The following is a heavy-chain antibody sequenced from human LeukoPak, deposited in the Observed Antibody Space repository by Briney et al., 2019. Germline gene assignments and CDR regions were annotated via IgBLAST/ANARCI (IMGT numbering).Heavy chain of an antibody. CDR1: GFTFSSYA. V-gene: IGHV3-48*01. CDR3: ARDNGWTRDY. D-gene: IGHD6-19*01. Sequence: PGGSLRLSCAASGFTFSSYAMSWVRQAPGKGLEWVSYISSSSSTIYYADSVKGRFTISRDNAKNSLYLQMNSLRAEDTAVYYCARDNGWTRDYWGQGTLVTVSS. J-gene: IGHJ4*02. CDR2: ISSSSSTI.